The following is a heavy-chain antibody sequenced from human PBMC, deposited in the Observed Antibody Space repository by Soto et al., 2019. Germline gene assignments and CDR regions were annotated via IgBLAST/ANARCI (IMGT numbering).Heavy chain of an antibody. V-gene: IGHV1-18*01. CDR3: ARDPAQVRGVNADYGMDV. D-gene: IGHD3-10*01. J-gene: IGHJ6*02. Sequence: KGGVASVKVSCKASGGTFSSYTISWVRQAPGQGLEWMGWISAYNGNTNYAQKLQGRVPMTTDTSTSTAYMELRSLRSDDTAVYYCARDPAQVRGVNADYGMDVWGQGTTVTVSS. CDR2: ISAYNGNT. CDR1: GGTFSSYT.